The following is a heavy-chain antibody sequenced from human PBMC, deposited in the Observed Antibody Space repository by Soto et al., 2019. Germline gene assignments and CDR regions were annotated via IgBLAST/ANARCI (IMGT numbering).Heavy chain of an antibody. V-gene: IGHV3-23*01. D-gene: IGHD3-10*01. CDR2: ISGSGGST. CDR3: AKEERAYASGSYYY. CDR1: GFTFSSYA. Sequence: PGGSLRLSCAASGFTFSSYAMSWVRQAPGKGLEWVSAISGSGGSTHYADSVKGRFTISRDNSKNTVYLQMNSLRAEDTAVYYCAKEERAYASGSYYYWGQGTLVTVSS. J-gene: IGHJ4*02.